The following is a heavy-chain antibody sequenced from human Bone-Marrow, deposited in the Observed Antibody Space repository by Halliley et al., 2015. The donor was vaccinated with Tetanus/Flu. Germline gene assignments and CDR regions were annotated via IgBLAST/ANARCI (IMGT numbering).Heavy chain of an antibody. CDR3: ARVGTYCSGDCYWPAYFDY. Sequence: SLRLFCAASGITFTTYAVSWVRQTPGKGLEWVSSISSSSSYIYYADSVKGRFTISRDNAKNSLYLQMSSLRAEDTAVFYCARVGTYCSGDCYWPAYFDYWGQGTLVTVSS. J-gene: IGHJ4*02. V-gene: IGHV3-21*01. D-gene: IGHD2-21*02. CDR2: ISSSSSYI. CDR1: GITFTTYA.